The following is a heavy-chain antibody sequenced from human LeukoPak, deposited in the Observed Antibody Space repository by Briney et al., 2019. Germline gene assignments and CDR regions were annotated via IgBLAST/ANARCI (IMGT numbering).Heavy chain of an antibody. CDR2: IDGSGGVT. V-gene: IGHV3-23*01. D-gene: IGHD3-22*01. CDR3: AKDGIVVSYFDY. CDR1: GFTLNIYV. J-gene: IGHJ4*02. Sequence: PGGSLRLSCAASGFTLNIYVMNWVRQAPGKGLEWVAGIDGSGGVTYYADSVKGRFTISRDNSKNTLYLQMNSLRAEDTAMYYCAKDGIVVSYFDYWGQGTLVTVSS.